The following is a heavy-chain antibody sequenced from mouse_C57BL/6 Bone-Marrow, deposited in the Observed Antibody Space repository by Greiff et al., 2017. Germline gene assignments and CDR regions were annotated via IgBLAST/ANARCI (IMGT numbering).Heavy chain of an antibody. CDR3: ARGISYYEYDGYYAMDY. CDR2: IDPSDSYT. V-gene: IGHV1-50*01. CDR1: GYTFTSYW. D-gene: IGHD2-4*01. Sequence: QVQLQQPGAELVKPGASVKLSCKASGYTFTSYWMQWVKQRPGQGLEWIGEIDPSDSYTNYNQKFKGKATLTLDTSPSTAYMQLRRLTSEDSAVYYCARGISYYEYDGYYAMDYWGQGTSVTVSS. J-gene: IGHJ4*01.